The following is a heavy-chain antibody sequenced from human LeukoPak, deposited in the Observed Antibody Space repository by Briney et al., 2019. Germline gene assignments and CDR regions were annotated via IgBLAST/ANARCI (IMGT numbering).Heavy chain of an antibody. CDR2: ISGSGGST. V-gene: IGHV3-23*01. J-gene: IGHJ4*02. D-gene: IGHD3-22*01. CDR3: ANAVSRRPFDY. CDR1: GFTFSSYA. Sequence: GVSLRLSCAASGFTFSSYAMSWVPQAPGKGLEWVSAISGSGGSTYYADSVKRRFTISRGNSKNTLHLQLNSVRAEDTPVYYCANAVSRRPFDYWGQGTLVTVSS.